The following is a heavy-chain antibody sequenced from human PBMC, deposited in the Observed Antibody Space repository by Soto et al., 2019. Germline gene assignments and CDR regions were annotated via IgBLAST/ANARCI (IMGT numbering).Heavy chain of an antibody. D-gene: IGHD1-26*01. J-gene: IGHJ4*02. V-gene: IGHV3-33*01. CDR1: GFTFTQFG. CDR2: IWYDGSHK. CDR3: AAGEPLLH. Sequence: SGGSLRLSCAASGFTFTQFGMRWVRQAPGKGLEWVAIIWYDGSHKYYADSVKGRFTISRDNSKNTVSLHMDSLGAEDAAIYYCAAGEPLLHRGRGTLVTVSS.